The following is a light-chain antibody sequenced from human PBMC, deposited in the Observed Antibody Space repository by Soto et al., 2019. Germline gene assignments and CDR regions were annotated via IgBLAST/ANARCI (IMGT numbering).Light chain of an antibody. Sequence: EIVLTQSPGTLSLSPGERATLSCRASQSFSSSYLAWYQQKPGQAPRLLIYGASSSATGIPDRFSGSGSGTDFTLTISRLEPEDFAVYYCQQYGNSRLTFGGGTKVEIK. CDR3: QQYGNSRLT. V-gene: IGKV3-20*01. CDR1: QSFSSSY. J-gene: IGKJ4*01. CDR2: GAS.